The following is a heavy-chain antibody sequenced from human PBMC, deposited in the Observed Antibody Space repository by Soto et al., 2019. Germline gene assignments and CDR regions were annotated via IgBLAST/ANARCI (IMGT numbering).Heavy chain of an antibody. J-gene: IGHJ4*02. CDR2: MNPNSGNT. CDR1: GYTFTSYD. Sequence: ASVKVSCKASGYTFTSYDINWVRQATGQGLEWMGWMNPNSGNTGYAQKFQGRVTMTRNTSISTAYMELSSLRSEDTAVYYCARCLRSLRYFDWSNLGYYFDYWGQGTLVTVSS. V-gene: IGHV1-8*01. CDR3: ARCLRSLRYFDWSNLGYYFDY. D-gene: IGHD3-9*01.